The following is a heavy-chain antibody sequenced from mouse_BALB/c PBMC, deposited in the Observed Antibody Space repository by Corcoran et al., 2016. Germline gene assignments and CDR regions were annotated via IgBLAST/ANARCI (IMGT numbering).Heavy chain of an antibody. CDR1: GYTFTDYV. Sequence: QVQLQQSGPELVKPGASVKMSCKASGYTFTDYVISWVKQRTGQGLEWIGEIYPGSGSTYYNEKFKGKATLTADKSSNTAYMQLSSLTSEDSAVYFCARLGYYGWAYWGQGTLVTVSA. J-gene: IGHJ3*01. CDR3: ARLGYYGWAY. V-gene: IGHV1-81*01. CDR2: IYPGSGST. D-gene: IGHD1-2*01.